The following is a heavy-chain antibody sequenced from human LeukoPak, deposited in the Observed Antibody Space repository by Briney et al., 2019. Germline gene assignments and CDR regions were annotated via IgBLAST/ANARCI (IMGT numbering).Heavy chain of an antibody. CDR1: GFTFSSYS. CDR3: ARVGWNDGDWFDP. V-gene: IGHV3-48*01. Sequence: GGSLRLSCAASGFTFSSYSMNWVRQAPGKGLEWVSYISSSSSTIYYADSVKGRFTISRDNAKNSLYLQMNSLRAEDTAVYYCARVGWNDGDWFDPWGQGTLVTVSS. CDR2: ISSSSSTI. J-gene: IGHJ5*02. D-gene: IGHD1-1*01.